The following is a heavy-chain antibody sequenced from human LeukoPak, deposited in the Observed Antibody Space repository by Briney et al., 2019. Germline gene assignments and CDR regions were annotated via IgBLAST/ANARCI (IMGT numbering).Heavy chain of an antibody. CDR1: GYTFTSYA. J-gene: IGHJ4*02. D-gene: IGHD5-18*01. CDR2: INTNTGNP. Sequence: ASVKVSCKASGYTFTSYAMNWVRQAPGQGLEWMGWINTNTGNPTYARGFTGRFVFSLDTSVSTAYLQISSLKAEDTAVYYCARDDGRGYSYGYEIDYWGQGTLVTVSS. V-gene: IGHV7-4-1*02. CDR3: ARDDGRGYSYGYEIDY.